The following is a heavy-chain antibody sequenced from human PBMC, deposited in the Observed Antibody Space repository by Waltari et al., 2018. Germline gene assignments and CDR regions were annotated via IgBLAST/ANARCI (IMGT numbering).Heavy chain of an antibody. CDR1: GFTFSSYA. CDR3: AKGPKWELLPEPYFDY. CDR2: MSGSGGST. J-gene: IGHJ4*02. Sequence: EVQLLESGGGLVQPGGSLRLSCAASGFTFSSYAMIWVRQAAGKGLDWVSAMSGSGGSTYYADSVKGRFTISRDNSKNTLYLQMNSLRAEDTAVYYCAKGPKWELLPEPYFDYWGQGTLVTVSS. D-gene: IGHD1-26*01. V-gene: IGHV3-23*01.